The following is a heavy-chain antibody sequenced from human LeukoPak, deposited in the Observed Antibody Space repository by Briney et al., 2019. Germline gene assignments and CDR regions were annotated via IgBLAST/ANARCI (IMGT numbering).Heavy chain of an antibody. J-gene: IGHJ4*02. CDR2: IFPGDSET. CDR3: ATSESQTRFDY. D-gene: IGHD1/OR15-1a*01. CDR1: GSTFGTYS. V-gene: IGHV5-51*01. Sequence: GGSLRLSCVASGSTFGTYSMNWVRQAPGKGLEWMGLIFPGDSETIYSPSLQGQVTISADKSINTAYLRWSSLKASDTAMYYCATSESQTRFDYWGQGTLVTVSS.